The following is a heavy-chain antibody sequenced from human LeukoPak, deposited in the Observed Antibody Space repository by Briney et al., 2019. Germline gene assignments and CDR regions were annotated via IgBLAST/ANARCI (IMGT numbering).Heavy chain of an antibody. CDR2: ISGSGDRT. CDR3: AKGSIVGATSYYYLDV. J-gene: IGHJ6*03. V-gene: IGHV3-23*01. Sequence: GGTLRPSCAASGFTFSYYGMNWVRQAPGKGLEWVSGISGSGDRTCYEDSVKGRFTISRDNSKNTLYLQMNSLRAEDTAVYYCAKGSIVGATSYYYLDVWGTGTTVTVSS. D-gene: IGHD1-26*01. CDR1: GFTFSYYG.